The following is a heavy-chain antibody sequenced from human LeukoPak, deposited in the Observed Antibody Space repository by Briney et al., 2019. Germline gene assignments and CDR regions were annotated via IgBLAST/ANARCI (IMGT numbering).Heavy chain of an antibody. CDR2: IYYSGST. CDR3: ATVGNYGGVLLWFGESNWFDP. V-gene: IGHV4-39*07. J-gene: IGHJ5*02. D-gene: IGHD3-10*01. Sequence: SETLSLTCTVSGGSISSSSYYWGWIRQPPGKGLEWIGSIYYSGSTYYNPSLKSRVTISVDTSKNQFSLKLSSVTAADTAVYYCATVGNYGGVLLWFGESNWFDPWGQGTLVTVPS. CDR1: GGSISSSSYY.